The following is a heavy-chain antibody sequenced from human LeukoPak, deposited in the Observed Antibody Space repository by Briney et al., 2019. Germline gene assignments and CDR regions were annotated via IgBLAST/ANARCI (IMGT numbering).Heavy chain of an antibody. CDR1: GGSISSYY. J-gene: IGHJ4*02. CDR3: ARAYDFWPFDY. Sequence: PTDTLSLTCTVSGGSISSYYWSWIRQPPGKGLEWIGYIYYSGSTDYNPSLKSRVTISVDTSKNQFSLKLSSVTAADTAVYYCARAYDFWPFDYWGQGTLVTVSS. D-gene: IGHD3-3*01. V-gene: IGHV4-59*07. CDR2: IYYSGST.